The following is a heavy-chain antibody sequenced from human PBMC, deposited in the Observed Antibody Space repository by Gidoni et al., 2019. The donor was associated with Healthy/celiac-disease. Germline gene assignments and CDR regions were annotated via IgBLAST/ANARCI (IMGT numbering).Heavy chain of an antibody. CDR1: GFTFSSYW. D-gene: IGHD6-13*01. V-gene: IGHV3-7*01. Sequence: EVQLVESGGGLVQPGGSLRLSCAASGFTFSSYWMSWVRQAPGKGLEWVANIKQDGSEKYYVDSVKGRFTISRDNAKNSLYLQMNSLRAEDTAVYYCAREYPSIAAAGNDYYGMDVWGQGTTVTVSS. J-gene: IGHJ6*02. CDR2: IKQDGSEK. CDR3: AREYPSIAAAGNDYYGMDV.